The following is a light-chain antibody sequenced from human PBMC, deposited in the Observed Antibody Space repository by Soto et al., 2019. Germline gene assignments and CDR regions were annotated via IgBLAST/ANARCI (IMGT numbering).Light chain of an antibody. J-gene: IGLJ2*01. CDR2: RDN. CDR3: SAWDDSIYGPV. V-gene: IGLV1-44*01. CDR1: SSDIGSNP. Sequence: QSVLTQPPSASGTPGQRVAISCSGGSSDIGSNPVNWYLHLPGAAPKLLIYRDNQRPSGVPDRFSGSKSGTSASLTISGLQSEDEADYFCSAWDDSIYGPVFGGGTKLTGL.